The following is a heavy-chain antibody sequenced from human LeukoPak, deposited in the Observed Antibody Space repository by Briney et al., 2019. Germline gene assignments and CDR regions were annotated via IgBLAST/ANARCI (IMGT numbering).Heavy chain of an antibody. Sequence: PGGSLRLSCAASGFTFSSYGMHWVRQAPGKGLEWVAVIAYDGSYKYYADSVKGRCTISRDNSKNTLYLQMNSLRDEDSAVYYCARGGSWSIYYYYMDVWGKGTTVTVSS. CDR1: GFTFSSYG. J-gene: IGHJ6*03. CDR2: IAYDGSYK. V-gene: IGHV3-30*19. CDR3: ARGGSWSIYYYYMDV. D-gene: IGHD6-13*01.